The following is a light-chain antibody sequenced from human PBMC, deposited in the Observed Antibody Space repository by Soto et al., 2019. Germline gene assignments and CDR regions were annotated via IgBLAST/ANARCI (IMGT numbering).Light chain of an antibody. CDR1: SSDVGGYNY. CDR3: SSYTGSSSVV. V-gene: IGLV2-14*01. CDR2: EVS. J-gene: IGLJ2*01. Sequence: QSALTQPASVSGSPGQSITISCTGTSSDVGGYNYVAWYQQHPGKAPKLMIYEVSKRPSGVSNRFSGSKSGNTASLTISGLQAEDEADYYCSSYTGSSSVVFGGGTKVTVL.